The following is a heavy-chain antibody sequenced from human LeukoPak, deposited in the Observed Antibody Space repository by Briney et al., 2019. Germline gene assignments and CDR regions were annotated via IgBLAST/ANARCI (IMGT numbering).Heavy chain of an antibody. CDR2: IRSKANSYAT. D-gene: IGHD5-18*01. V-gene: IGHV3-73*01. Sequence: PGGSLRLSCAASGFTFSSYGMPWVRQASGKGLEWVGRIRSKANSYATAYAASVKGRFTISRDDSKNTAYLQMNSLKTEDTAVYYCTSGYSYGAVQYFDYWGQGTLVTVSS. CDR1: GFTFSSYG. J-gene: IGHJ4*02. CDR3: TSGYSYGAVQYFDY.